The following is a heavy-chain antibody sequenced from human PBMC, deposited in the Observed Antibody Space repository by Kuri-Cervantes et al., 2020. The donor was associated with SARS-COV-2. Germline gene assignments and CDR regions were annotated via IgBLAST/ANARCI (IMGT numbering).Heavy chain of an antibody. CDR3: ARSMIVFYAPNYYYYGMEV. CDR2: ISSNGGST. D-gene: IGHD3-22*01. Sequence: GESLKISCAASGFTFSSYAMHWVRQAPGKGLEYVSAISSNGGSTYYANSVKGRFTISRDNSKNTLYLQMNSLRAEDTAVYYCARSMIVFYAPNYYYYGMEVWGQGTTVTGYS. J-gene: IGHJ6*02. CDR1: GFTFSSYA. V-gene: IGHV3-64*01.